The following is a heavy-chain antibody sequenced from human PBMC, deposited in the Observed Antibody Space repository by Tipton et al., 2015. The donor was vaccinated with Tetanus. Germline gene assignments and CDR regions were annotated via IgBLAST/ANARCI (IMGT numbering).Heavy chain of an antibody. D-gene: IGHD3-16*01. CDR1: DYTFSSYG. Sequence: QLVQSGAEVRKPGASVKVSCKSSDYTFSSYGFSWVRQPPGKGLEWLGYVFYSGSTDLNPSLKSRVTISVDTSNNLFSLKLTSVTTADTAVYYCARSGGRRYAFDIWGQGTMVTVSS. CDR2: VFYSGST. CDR3: ARSGGRRYAFDI. V-gene: IGHV4-59*07. J-gene: IGHJ3*02.